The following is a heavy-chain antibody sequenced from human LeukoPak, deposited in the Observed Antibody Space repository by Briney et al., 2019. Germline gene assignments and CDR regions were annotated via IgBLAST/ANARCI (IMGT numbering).Heavy chain of an antibody. D-gene: IGHD2-15*01. V-gene: IGHV4-34*01. CDR3: ARVLRIGRYFDL. J-gene: IGHJ2*01. Sequence: SETLSLTCAVYGGSFSDYYWSWIRQSPEKGLEWIGEINHSGSANYNPSLRSRVTISIDTSKNQFSPKLRSVTAADTAVYYCARVLRIGRYFDLWGRGTLVTVSS. CDR2: INHSGSA. CDR1: GGSFSDYY.